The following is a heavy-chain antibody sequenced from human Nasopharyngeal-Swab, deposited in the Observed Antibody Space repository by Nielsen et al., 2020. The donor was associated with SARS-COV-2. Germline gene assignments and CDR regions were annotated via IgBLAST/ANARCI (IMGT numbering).Heavy chain of an antibody. V-gene: IGHV3-30*18. D-gene: IGHD3-9*01. CDR3: AKAFQEPPLRYFDI. CDR1: GFTFSSYS. CDR2: ISYDGSNK. J-gene: IGHJ4*02. Sequence: GESLKISCAASGFTFSSYSMNWVRQAPGKGLEWVAVISYDGSNKYYADSVKGRFTISRDNSKNTLYLQMNSLRAEDTAVYYCAKAFQEPPLRYFDIWGQGTLVTVSS.